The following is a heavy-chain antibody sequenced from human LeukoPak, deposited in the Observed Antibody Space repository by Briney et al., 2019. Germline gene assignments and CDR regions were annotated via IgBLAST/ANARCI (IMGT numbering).Heavy chain of an antibody. CDR1: GGSISSYY. J-gene: IGHJ6*03. CDR2: IYYSGST. V-gene: IGHV4-59*01. Sequence: PSETLSLTCTVSGGSISSYYWSWIRQPPGKGLEWIGYIYYSGSTNYNPSLKSQVTISVDTSKNQFSLKLSSVTAADTAVYYCARKPYWGHYYMDVWGKGTTVTVSS. CDR3: ARKPYWGHYYMDV. D-gene: IGHD7-27*01.